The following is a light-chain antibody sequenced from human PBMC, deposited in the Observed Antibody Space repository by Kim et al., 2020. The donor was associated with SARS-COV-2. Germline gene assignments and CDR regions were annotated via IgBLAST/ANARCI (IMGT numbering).Light chain of an antibody. CDR2: GAS. CDR3: QQYGSSLYT. J-gene: IGKJ2*01. V-gene: IGKV3-20*01. Sequence: PGERATPSCRASQSVSSSYLAWYQQKPGQAPRLLIYGASSRATGIPDRFSGSGSGTDFTLTISRLEPEDFAVYYCQQYGSSLYTFGQGTKLEI. CDR1: QSVSSSY.